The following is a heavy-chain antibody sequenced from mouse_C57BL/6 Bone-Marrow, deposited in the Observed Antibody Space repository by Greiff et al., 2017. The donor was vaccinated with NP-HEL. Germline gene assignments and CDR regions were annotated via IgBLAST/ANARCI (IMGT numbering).Heavy chain of an antibody. V-gene: IGHV12-3*01. D-gene: IGHD2-1*01. CDR3: AGGGDGNY. J-gene: IGHJ2*01. Sequence: KVEESGPGLVKPSQSLFLSCSITGFPITSGYYWILIRQSPGKPLEWLGYITHSGETFYHPSLQSPISITRETSKNQFFLQLNSVTTEDTAMYYCAGGGDGNYWGQGTTLTVSS. CDR2: ITHSGET. CDR1: GFPITSGYY.